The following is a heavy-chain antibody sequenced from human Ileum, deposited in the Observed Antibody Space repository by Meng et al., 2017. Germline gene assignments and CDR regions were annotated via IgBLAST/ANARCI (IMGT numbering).Heavy chain of an antibody. CDR3: ARRVGATPYAYNWLDP. J-gene: IGHJ5*02. CDR1: GGSFSGYY. D-gene: IGHD1-26*01. Sequence: QVQLQPWESGFLNPSDTLSLTCGVHGGSFSGYYGSGIRQPTGKGLEWIVEIHHSGGTNYNPSLKNRVTISVDTSNNRFSLKLSSVKAADTALYFCARRVGATPYAYNWLDPWGQGTLVTVSS. V-gene: IGHV4-34*01. CDR2: IHHSGGT.